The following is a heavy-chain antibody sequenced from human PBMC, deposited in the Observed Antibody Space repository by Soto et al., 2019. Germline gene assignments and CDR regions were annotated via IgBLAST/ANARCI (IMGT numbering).Heavy chain of an antibody. Sequence: SETLSLTCTVSGGSISSGGYYWSWIRQHPGKGLEWIGYIYYSGSTYYNPSLKSRVTISVDTSKNQFSLKLSSVTAADTAVYYCARGPYDSHFDYWGQGTLVTVSS. CDR2: IYYSGST. D-gene: IGHD3-22*01. J-gene: IGHJ4*02. V-gene: IGHV4-31*03. CDR3: ARGPYDSHFDY. CDR1: GGSISSGGYY.